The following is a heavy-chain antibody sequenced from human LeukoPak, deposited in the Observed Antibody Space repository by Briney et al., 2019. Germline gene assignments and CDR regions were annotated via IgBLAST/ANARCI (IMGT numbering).Heavy chain of an antibody. Sequence: GGSLRLSCAASGFTFSSYAMHWVRQAPGKGLEWVAVISYDGSNKYYADSVKGRFTISRDNSKNTLYLQMNSLRAEDTAVYYCARDMPDVGAFDIWGQGTMVTVSS. D-gene: IGHD2-2*01. J-gene: IGHJ3*02. CDR3: ARDMPDVGAFDI. CDR2: ISYDGSNK. CDR1: GFTFSSYA. V-gene: IGHV3-30-3*01.